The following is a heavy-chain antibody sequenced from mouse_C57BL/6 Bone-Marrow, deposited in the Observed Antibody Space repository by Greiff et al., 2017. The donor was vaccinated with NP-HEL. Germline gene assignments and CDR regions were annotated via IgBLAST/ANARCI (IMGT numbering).Heavy chain of an antibody. D-gene: IGHD2-3*01. CDR2: INPNNGGT. CDR3: AREDLFYDCPYCCAMDY. CDR1: GYTFTDYN. V-gene: IGHV1-18*01. J-gene: IGHJ4*01. Sequence: VQLQQSGPELVKPGASVKIPCKASGYTFTDYNMDWVKQSHGKSLEWIGDINPNNGGTIYNQKFKGKATLTVDKSSSTAYMELRSLTSEDTAVYYCAREDLFYDCPYCCAMDYWGQGTSVTVSS.